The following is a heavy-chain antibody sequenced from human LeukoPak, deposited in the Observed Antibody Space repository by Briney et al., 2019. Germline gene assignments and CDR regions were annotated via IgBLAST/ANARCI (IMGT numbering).Heavy chain of an antibody. D-gene: IGHD3-10*01. CDR3: AKSNGYGLVDI. CDR2: MYHSGST. Sequence: SETLSLTCTVSGYSISSGYYWGWIRQSPGKGLEWIASMYHSGSTYYNPSLKSRVTISVDTSKNQFSLKLSSVTAADTAVYYCAKSNGYGLVDIWGQGTMVTVSS. CDR1: GYSISSGYY. J-gene: IGHJ3*02. V-gene: IGHV4-38-2*02.